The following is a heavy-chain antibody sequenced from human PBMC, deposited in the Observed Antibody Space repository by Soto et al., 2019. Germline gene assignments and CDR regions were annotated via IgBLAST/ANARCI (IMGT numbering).Heavy chain of an antibody. D-gene: IGHD6-6*01. CDR1: GYSFTSYW. V-gene: IGHV5-51*01. Sequence: PGEPMKISCKGSGYSFTSYWIGWVRQMPGKGLEWMGIIYPGDSDTRYSPSFQGQVTISADKSISTAYLQWSGLKASDTAMYYCARRGLVRYYYYGMDVWGQGTTVTVSS. CDR3: ARRGLVRYYYYGMDV. J-gene: IGHJ6*02. CDR2: IYPGDSDT.